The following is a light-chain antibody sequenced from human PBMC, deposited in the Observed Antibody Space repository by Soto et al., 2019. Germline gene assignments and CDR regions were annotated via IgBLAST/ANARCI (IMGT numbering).Light chain of an antibody. Sequence: QSVLTQPASVSGSPGQSITISCTGTSSDVGSYNLVSWYQQHPGKAPKLMIYEGSKRPSGVSNRFSGSKSGNTASLTISGLQAEDEADYYCCSYAGSSTDVVFGGGTKLPVL. V-gene: IGLV2-23*01. CDR3: CSYAGSSTDVV. CDR2: EGS. J-gene: IGLJ2*01. CDR1: SSDVGSYNL.